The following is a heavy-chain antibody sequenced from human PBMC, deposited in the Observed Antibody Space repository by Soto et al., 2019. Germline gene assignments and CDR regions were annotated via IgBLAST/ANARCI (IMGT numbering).Heavy chain of an antibody. V-gene: IGHV3-48*01. Sequence: EVQPVESGGVLVQPGGSLRLSCAASGFTFSTYNMHWFRQAPGKGLEWISYISSSSSTIYYANSVKGRFTISRDNARNSLYLQMNSLRAEDTAVYYCARADSGGSGSVGYWGQGTLVTVSS. D-gene: IGHD1-26*01. CDR2: ISSSSSTI. CDR3: ARADSGGSGSVGY. J-gene: IGHJ4*02. CDR1: GFTFSTYN.